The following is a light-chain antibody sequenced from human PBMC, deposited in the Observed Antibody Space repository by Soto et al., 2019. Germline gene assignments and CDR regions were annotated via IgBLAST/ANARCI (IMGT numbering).Light chain of an antibody. CDR1: QDIRSW. CDR3: QQAYSFPLA. J-gene: IGKJ4*01. Sequence: DIQMTQSPSSVSASVGDRVTITCRASQDIRSWLGWYQQKPGKAPKVLIYAASRLQSGVPSRFSGSGSGTDFSLTISSLQPDDFATYYRQQAYSFPLAIGGGTRVEIE. CDR2: AAS. V-gene: IGKV1-12*01.